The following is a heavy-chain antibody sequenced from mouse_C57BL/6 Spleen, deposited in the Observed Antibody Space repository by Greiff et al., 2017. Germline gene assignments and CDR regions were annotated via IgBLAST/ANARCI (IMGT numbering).Heavy chain of an antibody. CDR1: GYAFSSYW. Sequence: QVQLQQSGAELVKPGASVKISCKASGYAFSSYWMNWVKQRPGKGLEWIGQIYPGDGDTNYNGKFKGKATLTADKSSSTAYMQLSSLTSEDSAVYFCARSFTTVVNFDYWGQGTTLTVSS. J-gene: IGHJ2*01. V-gene: IGHV1-80*01. CDR2: IYPGDGDT. CDR3: ARSFTTVVNFDY. D-gene: IGHD1-1*01.